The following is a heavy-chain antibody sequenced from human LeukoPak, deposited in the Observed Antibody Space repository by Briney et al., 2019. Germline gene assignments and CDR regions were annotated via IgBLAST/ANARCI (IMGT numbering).Heavy chain of an antibody. J-gene: IGHJ1*01. CDR2: INAGGVNT. V-gene: IGHV3-23*01. D-gene: IGHD6-13*01. CDR1: GFSFRNYG. CDR3: ARGGYSSTLYGRYQH. Sequence: GGTLRLSCEAYGFSFRNYGMSWVRQAPGKGLEWVSGINAGGVNTYYADSVKGRFTISRDNAKNSLYLQMNSLRAEDTAVYYCARGGYSSTLYGRYQHWGQGTLVTVSP.